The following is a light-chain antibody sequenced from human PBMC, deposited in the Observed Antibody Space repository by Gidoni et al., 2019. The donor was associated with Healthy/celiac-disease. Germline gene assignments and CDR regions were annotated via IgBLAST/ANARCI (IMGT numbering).Light chain of an antibody. CDR3: QQYNSYPWT. CDR2: DAS. V-gene: IGKV1-5*01. J-gene: IGKJ1*01. Sequence: DIQMTPSPSTLSASVGDRVTITCRASQSISSWLAWYQQKPGKAPKLLIYDASSLESGVPSRFSGSGSGTEFTLTISSLQPDDFATYYCQQYNSYPWTFXQXTKVXIK. CDR1: QSISSW.